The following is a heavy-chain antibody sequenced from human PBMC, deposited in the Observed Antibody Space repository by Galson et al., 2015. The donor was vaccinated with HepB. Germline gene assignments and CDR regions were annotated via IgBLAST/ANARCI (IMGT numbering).Heavy chain of an antibody. CDR2: IYNSGST. Sequence: SETLSLTCTVSGDSIRSDYWSWLRQPPGKGLEWIGYIYNSGSTNYNPSLKSRVTISVDTSKNQFPLKLSSVTAADTAVYYCARGYSSGWGFDLWGRGTLVTVSS. CDR3: ARGYSSGWGFDL. D-gene: IGHD6-19*01. V-gene: IGHV4-59*01. CDR1: GDSIRSDY. J-gene: IGHJ2*01.